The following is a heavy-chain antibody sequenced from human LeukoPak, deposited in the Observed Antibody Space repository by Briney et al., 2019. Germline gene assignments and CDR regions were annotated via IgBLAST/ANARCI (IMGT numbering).Heavy chain of an antibody. D-gene: IGHD3-22*01. CDR3: TTERRDYDSSGYYLDY. CDR2: IKSKTDGGTK. J-gene: IGHJ4*02. Sequence: PGGSLRLSCAASGFTFSNARMSWVRQAPGKGLEWVGRIKSKTDGGTKDYAAPVKGRFTISRDDSKNTLYLQMNSLKTEDTAVYYCTTERRDYDSSGYYLDYWGQGTLVTVSS. CDR1: GFTFSNAR. V-gene: IGHV3-15*01.